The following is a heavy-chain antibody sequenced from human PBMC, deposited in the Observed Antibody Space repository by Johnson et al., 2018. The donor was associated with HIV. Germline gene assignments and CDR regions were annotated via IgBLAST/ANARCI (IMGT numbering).Heavy chain of an antibody. CDR3: ARDQGGGYCLGGAFDI. Sequence: VQLVESGGGLVQPGGSLRLSCAASGFTFSDYAMSWVRQAPGKGLEWVSSISGTGDSIYYADSVKGRFTISRDNSKNTHYLQMNSLRTEDRAVYYCARDQGGGYCLGGAFDIWGQGTLVTVSS. CDR2: ISGTGDSI. D-gene: IGHD5-12*01. V-gene: IGHV3-23*04. CDR1: GFTFSDYA. J-gene: IGHJ3*02.